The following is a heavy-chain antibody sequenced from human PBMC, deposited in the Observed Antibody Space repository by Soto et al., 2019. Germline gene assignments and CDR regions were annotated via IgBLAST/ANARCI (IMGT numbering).Heavy chain of an antibody. J-gene: IGHJ5*02. D-gene: IGHD3-3*01. CDR1: GDSMTYSY. CDR3: ARVNDFWTGYYSTNWFDP. Sequence: SETLSLTCTVSGDSMTYSYWSWIRLLPGKGLEWVGYIYYSGSTSYNPSLRRRVIMSVDTSKRQFSLKLSSVTAADTAVYYCARVNDFWTGYYSTNWFDPWGQGTLVTVSS. V-gene: IGHV4-59*01. CDR2: IYYSGST.